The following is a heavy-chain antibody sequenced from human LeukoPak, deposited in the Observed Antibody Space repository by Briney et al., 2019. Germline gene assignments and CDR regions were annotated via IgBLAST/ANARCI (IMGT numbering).Heavy chain of an antibody. CDR3: ARGGIQVSGIDEFDY. D-gene: IGHD6-19*01. CDR1: GFTSIDYD. CDR2: IGIRGDT. Sequence: GSLRLSCAASGFTSIDYDMHWVRQVIGKGLEWVSAIGIRGDTHYSGSVKGRFTISRENAESSLYLQMNSLRAEDTAVYYCARGGIQVSGIDEFDYWGQGTLVTVSS. V-gene: IGHV3-13*01. J-gene: IGHJ4*02.